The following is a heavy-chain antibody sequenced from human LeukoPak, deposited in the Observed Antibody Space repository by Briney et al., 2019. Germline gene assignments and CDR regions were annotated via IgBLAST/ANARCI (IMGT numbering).Heavy chain of an antibody. Sequence: ASVKVSCKVSGYTLTELSMHWVRQAPGKGLEWMGGFAPEDGETIYAQKFQGRVTMTEDTSTDTAYMELSSLRSEDTAVYYCATIPVSVGAAGSFYFDYWGQGTLVTVSS. V-gene: IGHV1-24*01. CDR1: GYTLTELS. D-gene: IGHD1-26*01. J-gene: IGHJ4*02. CDR2: FAPEDGET. CDR3: ATIPVSVGAAGSFYFDY.